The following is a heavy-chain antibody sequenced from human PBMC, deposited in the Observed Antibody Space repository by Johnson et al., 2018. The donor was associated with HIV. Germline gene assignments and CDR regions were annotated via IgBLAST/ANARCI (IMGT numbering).Heavy chain of an antibody. D-gene: IGHD6-13*01. V-gene: IGHV3-30*02. CDR3: AKAILYSSSWFLDAFDI. CDR1: GFSFGDYA. J-gene: IGHJ3*02. Sequence: QVQLVESGGGVVQPGGSLRLSCAASGFSFGDYAMHWVRQAPGKGLEWVTFIRYDETNKYYADSVKGRFTISRDNSKNTLYLQMNSLRAEDTAIYYCAKAILYSSSWFLDAFDIWGQGTMVTVSS. CDR2: IRYDETNK.